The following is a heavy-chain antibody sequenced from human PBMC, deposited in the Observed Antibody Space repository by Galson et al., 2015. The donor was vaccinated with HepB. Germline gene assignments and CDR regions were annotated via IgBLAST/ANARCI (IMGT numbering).Heavy chain of an antibody. CDR2: IRSKANSYAT. J-gene: IGHJ4*02. V-gene: IGHV3-73*01. Sequence: SLRLSCAASGFTFSGSAMHWVRQASGKGLEWVGRIRSKANSYATAYAASVKGRFTISRDDSKNTTYLQMNSLKTEDTAVYYCTRQASSWYYWGQGTLVTVSS. CDR1: GFTFSGSA. D-gene: IGHD6-13*01. CDR3: TRQASSWYY.